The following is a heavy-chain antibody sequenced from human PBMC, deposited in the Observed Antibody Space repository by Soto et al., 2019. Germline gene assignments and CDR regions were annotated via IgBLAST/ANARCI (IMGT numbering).Heavy chain of an antibody. Sequence: EVELLESGGGLVQPGGSLRLSCAASGFTLSSYAMRWVRQAPGKGLEWVSATSGSGGSTYYADSVKGRFTISRDNFKKWLYLQMSSLRAVDMAVYYCAKRGSGSYFDYWGQGTLVTVSS. CDR3: AKRGSGSYFDY. J-gene: IGHJ4*02. CDR2: TSGSGGST. V-gene: IGHV3-23*01. CDR1: GFTLSSYA. D-gene: IGHD3-10*01.